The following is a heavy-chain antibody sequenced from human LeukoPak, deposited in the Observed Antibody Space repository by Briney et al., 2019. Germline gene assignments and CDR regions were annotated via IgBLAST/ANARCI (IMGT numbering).Heavy chain of an antibody. CDR3: ARDFRGYYDSSGYYGLVY. D-gene: IGHD3-22*01. CDR2: IIPIFGTA. Sequence: SVKVSCKASGGTFSSYAISWVRQAPGQGLEWMGGIIPIFGTANYAQKFQGRVTMTRDMSTSTVYMELSSLRSEDTAVYYCARDFRGYYDSSGYYGLVYWGQGTLVTVSS. J-gene: IGHJ4*02. V-gene: IGHV1-69*05. CDR1: GGTFSSYA.